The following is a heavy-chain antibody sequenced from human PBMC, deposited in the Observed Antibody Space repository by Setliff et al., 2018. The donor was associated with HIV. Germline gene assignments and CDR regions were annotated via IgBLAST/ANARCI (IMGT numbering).Heavy chain of an antibody. CDR2: MYSSGTT. V-gene: IGHV4-39*06. CDR1: GGSISSYY. CDR3: AHDVVAEWGVSRASPLDY. Sequence: SETLSLTCTVSGGSISSYYWGWIRQPPGKGLEWIGTMYSSGTTYYNPSLKSRVTISVDTSKNQVVLTMTNMDPVDTAKYYCAHDVVAEWGVSRASPLDYWGQGTLVTVSS. D-gene: IGHD5-12*01. J-gene: IGHJ4*02.